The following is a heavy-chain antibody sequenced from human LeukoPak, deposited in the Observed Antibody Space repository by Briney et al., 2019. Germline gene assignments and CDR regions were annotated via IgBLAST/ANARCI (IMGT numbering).Heavy chain of an antibody. D-gene: IGHD3-16*01. CDR3: ARESWSYASKFHY. Sequence: SDTLSLTCAVSGYSISSSNWWGWIRQPPGKGLEWIGYIYYSGSTNYNPSLRSRVTISIDKSKNQFSLNLSSVTAADTAVYYCARESWSYASKFHYWGQGTLVTVSS. CDR1: GYSISSSNW. J-gene: IGHJ4*02. CDR2: IYYSGST. V-gene: IGHV4-28*03.